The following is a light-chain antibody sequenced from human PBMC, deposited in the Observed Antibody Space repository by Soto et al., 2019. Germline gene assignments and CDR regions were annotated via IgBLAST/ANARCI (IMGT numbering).Light chain of an antibody. CDR3: FSYSDTYTYL. CDR1: SSDIGGYHH. J-gene: IGLJ1*01. CDR2: DVS. V-gene: IGLV2-8*01. Sequence: QSALTQPPSASGSPGQSVIISCIGTSSDIGGYHHVSWYQQYPGKASRVMIYDVSERPSGVPDRFSGSKSGNTASLTVSGLQAEDEADYYCFSYSDTYTYLFGTGTKVTVL.